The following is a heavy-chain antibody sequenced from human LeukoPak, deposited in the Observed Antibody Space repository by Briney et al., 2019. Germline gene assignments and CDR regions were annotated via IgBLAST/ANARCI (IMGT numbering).Heavy chain of an antibody. V-gene: IGHV1-2*02. CDR3: AREGDFKGSGRGDS. CDR1: GYTFTRFY. CDR2: INPNTGGS. D-gene: IGHD3-10*01. J-gene: IGHJ4*02. Sequence: ASVTVSCKTSGYTFTRFYIHWVRQPPGQGLEWMGWINPNTGGSNFAQKFQGRVTMTTDTSISTAYMDLRRLTSDDTAVYFCAREGDFKGSGRGDSWGQGTLVSVSS.